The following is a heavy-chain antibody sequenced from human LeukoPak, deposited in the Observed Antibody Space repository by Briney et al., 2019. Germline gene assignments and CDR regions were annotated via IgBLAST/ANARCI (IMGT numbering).Heavy chain of an antibody. CDR2: IYYHENT. D-gene: IGHD4-17*01. V-gene: IGHV4-39*01. J-gene: IGHJ6*03. CDR1: GGSISSSTDY. Sequence: SETLSLTCTVSGGSISSSTDYWGWIRQAPGKGLEWIGSIYYHENTYYNSSLKSRVTISVDTSKNQFSLQLNSVTPEDTAVYYCARVLRKGPYGDGGYFYFFMDVWGKGTTVTVSS. CDR3: ARVLRKGPYGDGGYFYFFMDV.